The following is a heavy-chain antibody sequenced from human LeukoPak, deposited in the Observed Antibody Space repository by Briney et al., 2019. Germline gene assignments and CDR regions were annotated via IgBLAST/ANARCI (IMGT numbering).Heavy chain of an antibody. CDR3: ARDYYDSSGYYHVGYFDY. V-gene: IGHV3-7*01. CDR2: IKQDGSEK. D-gene: IGHD3-22*01. J-gene: IGHJ4*02. Sequence: PGGSLRLSCAASGFTFSSYWMSWVRQAPGKGLEGVANIKQDGSEKYYVDSVKGRFTISRDNAKNSLYLQMNSLRAEDTAVYYCARDYYDSSGYYHVGYFDYWGQGTPVTVSS. CDR1: GFTFSSYW.